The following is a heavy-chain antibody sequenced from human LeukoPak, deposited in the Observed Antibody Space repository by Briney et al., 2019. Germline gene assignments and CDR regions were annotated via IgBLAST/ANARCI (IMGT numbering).Heavy chain of an antibody. Sequence: GGSLRLSCAASGFTFSSYSMNWVRQAPGKGLEWVSSISSSSSYIYYADSVKGRFTISRDNSKNTLYLQMNSLRAEDTAVYYCARGTDTKPFWSGYWVDVWGQGTTVTVSS. V-gene: IGHV3-21*01. CDR2: ISSSSSYI. CDR3: ARGTDTKPFWSGYWVDV. D-gene: IGHD3-3*01. CDR1: GFTFSSYS. J-gene: IGHJ6*02.